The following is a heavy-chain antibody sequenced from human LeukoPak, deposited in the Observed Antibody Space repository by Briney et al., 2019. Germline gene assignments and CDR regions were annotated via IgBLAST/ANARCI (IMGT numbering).Heavy chain of an antibody. CDR1: SGSISRYY. CDR3: AREGGTGAFDI. D-gene: IGHD1-14*01. V-gene: IGHV4-59*01. Sequence: SETLSLTCTVSSGSISRYYWSWIRQPPGKGLDWIGYIYYTGSTNYNPSLKSRVTISVDTSKNQFSLKLSSVTAADTAVYYCAREGGTGAFDIWGQGTMVTVSS. J-gene: IGHJ3*02. CDR2: IYYTGST.